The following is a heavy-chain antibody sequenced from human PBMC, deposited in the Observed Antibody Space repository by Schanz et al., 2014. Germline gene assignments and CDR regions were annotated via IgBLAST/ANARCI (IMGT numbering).Heavy chain of an antibody. CDR1: GFTFDDHA. CDR2: ISWNSGNI. D-gene: IGHD2-21*02. CDR3: AKVQTHTLYGGNSCFDY. V-gene: IGHV3-9*01. J-gene: IGHJ4*02. Sequence: EVQLVESGGGLVQPGRSLRLSCAASGFTFDDHAMHWVRQVPGKGLEWVSGISWNSGNIAYADSVKGRFTISRDNAKNSLYLQMNSLGPEDTALYYCAKVQTHTLYGGNSCFDYWGQGTLVTVSS.